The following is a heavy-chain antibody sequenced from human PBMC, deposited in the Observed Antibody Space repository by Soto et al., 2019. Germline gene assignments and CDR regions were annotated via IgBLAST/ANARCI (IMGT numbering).Heavy chain of an antibody. J-gene: IGHJ6*02. CDR3: ARGVIGITMVRGVIKSDYYYYYGMDV. CDR1: GGSFSGYY. Sequence: PSETLSLTCAVYGGSFSGYYWSWIRQPPGKGLEWIGEINHSGSTNYNPSLKSRVTISVDTSKNQFSLKLSSVTAADTAVYYCARGVIGITMVRGVIKSDYYYYYGMDVWGQGTTVTVS. D-gene: IGHD3-10*01. V-gene: IGHV4-34*01. CDR2: INHSGST.